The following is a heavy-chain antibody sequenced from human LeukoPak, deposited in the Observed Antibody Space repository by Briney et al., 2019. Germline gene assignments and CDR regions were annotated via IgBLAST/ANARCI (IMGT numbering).Heavy chain of an antibody. J-gene: IGHJ4*02. CDR1: GGSVNSGSYY. CDR3: ARAAYSGSYHSDY. CDR2: IYYSGST. V-gene: IGHV4-61*01. D-gene: IGHD1-26*01. Sequence: SETLSLTCTASGGSVNSGSYYWNWIRQPPGKGLEWIGYIYYSGSTNYNPSLKSRVTISVDTSKNQFSLKLSSVTAADTAVYYCARAAYSGSYHSDYWGQGTLVTVSS.